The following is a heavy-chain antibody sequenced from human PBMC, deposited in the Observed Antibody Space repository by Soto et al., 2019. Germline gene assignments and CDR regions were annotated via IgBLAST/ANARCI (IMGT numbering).Heavy chain of an antibody. D-gene: IGHD2-8*01. CDR1: GFSLSTSGVG. CDR3: AHSSGEPLGYCTNGVCDAFDI. Sequence: SCPTLVNPTQTLTLTCTFSGFSLSTSGVGVGWIRQPPGKALEWLALIYRDDDKRYSPSLKSRLTITKDTSKNQVVLTMTNMDPVDTATYYCAHSSGEPLGYCTNGVCDAFDIWGQGTMVTVSS. CDR2: IYRDDDK. J-gene: IGHJ3*02. V-gene: IGHV2-5*02.